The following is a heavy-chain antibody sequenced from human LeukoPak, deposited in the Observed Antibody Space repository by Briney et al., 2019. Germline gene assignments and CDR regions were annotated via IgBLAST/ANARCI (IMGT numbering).Heavy chain of an antibody. J-gene: IGHJ4*02. CDR1: GHSFNNYW. V-gene: IGHV5-51*01. CDR3: ARRVVSSSSHSFDY. D-gene: IGHD2-2*01. CDR2: IYPGDSDT. Sequence: GESLKISCQGSGHSFNNYWIAWVRQMPGKGLEWMGIIYPGDSDTRNSPSFQGQVTISADKSTSTAYLQWSSLKASDTAIYYCARRVVSSSSHSFDYWGQGTLVTVSS.